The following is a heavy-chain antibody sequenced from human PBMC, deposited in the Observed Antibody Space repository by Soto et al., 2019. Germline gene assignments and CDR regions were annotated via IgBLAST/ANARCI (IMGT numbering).Heavy chain of an antibody. D-gene: IGHD6-6*01. J-gene: IGHJ5*02. V-gene: IGHV1-18*01. CDR1: GYTFTSYG. CDR3: ARAPEQLVRLNWFDP. Sequence: ASVKVSCKASGYTFTSYGISWVRQALGQGLEWTGWISAYNGNTNYAQKLQGRVTMTTDTSTSTAYKELRSLRSDDTAVYYCARAPEQLVRLNWFDPWGQGTLVTVSS. CDR2: ISAYNGNT.